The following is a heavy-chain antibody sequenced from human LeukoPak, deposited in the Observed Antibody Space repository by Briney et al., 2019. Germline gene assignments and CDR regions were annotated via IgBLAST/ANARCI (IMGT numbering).Heavy chain of an antibody. CDR1: GFTFSSYA. J-gene: IGHJ4*02. CDR2: ISSNGGST. V-gene: IGHV3-64*01. CDR3: ARGGYSYHFDY. Sequence: GGSLRLSCAASGFTFSSYAMHWVRQAPGKGLEYVSAISSNGGSTYYANSVKGRFTISRDNSKNTLYLQMGSLRAEDMAVYYCARGGYSYHFDYWGQGTLVTVSS. D-gene: IGHD5-18*01.